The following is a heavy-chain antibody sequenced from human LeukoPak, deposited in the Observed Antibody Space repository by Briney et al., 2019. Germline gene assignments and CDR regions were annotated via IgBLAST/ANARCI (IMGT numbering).Heavy chain of an antibody. D-gene: IGHD5-12*01. J-gene: IGHJ3*02. CDR3: ARDLLRLWAAFDI. CDR2: IIPILGIA. V-gene: IGHV1-69*04. Sequence: SVNVSRKASRGTLSIYAISWVRQAPGRGLEWRGRIIPILGIASYAQKFRGRVRITEDKSTSTDYMELSSLRSGDTAVYYCARDLLRLWAAFDIWGQGKMVTVSS. CDR1: RGTLSIYA.